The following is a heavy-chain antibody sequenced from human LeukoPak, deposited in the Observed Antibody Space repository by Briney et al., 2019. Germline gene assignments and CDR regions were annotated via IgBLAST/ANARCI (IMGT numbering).Heavy chain of an antibody. CDR1: GFTFSNYW. CDR2: INTDGSST. CDR3: TTGDYDFWSGYYAFDY. V-gene: IGHV3-74*01. Sequence: GGSLRLSCAASGFTFSNYWMHWVRQVPGKGLVWVSRINTDGSSTTYADSVKGRFTISRDNSKNTLYLQMNSLKTEDTAVYYCTTGDYDFWSGYYAFDYWGQGTLVTVSS. D-gene: IGHD3-3*01. J-gene: IGHJ4*02.